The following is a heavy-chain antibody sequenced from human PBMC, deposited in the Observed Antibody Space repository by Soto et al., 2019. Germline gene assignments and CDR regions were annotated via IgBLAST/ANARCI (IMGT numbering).Heavy chain of an antibody. V-gene: IGHV3-23*01. CDR2: ISGSGGST. CDR1: GFTFSSYA. J-gene: IGHJ4*02. CDR3: ATDGYDYVWGGYRRPFDY. Sequence: GGSLRLSCAASGFTFSSYAMSWVRQAPGKGLEWVAAISGSGGSTYYADSVKGRFTISIDNSKNTLYLQMTSLRAEDTAVYYCATDGYDYVWGGYRRPFDYWGQGTLVTVSS. D-gene: IGHD3-16*02.